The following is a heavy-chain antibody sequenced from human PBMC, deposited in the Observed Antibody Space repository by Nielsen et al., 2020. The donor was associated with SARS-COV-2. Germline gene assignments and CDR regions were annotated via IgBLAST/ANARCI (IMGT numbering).Heavy chain of an antibody. J-gene: IGHJ4*02. D-gene: IGHD3-16*02. CDR2: IKQDGSEK. V-gene: IGHV3-7*01. CDR3: ARDDYVWGSYRYYKPGDY. Sequence: SLNTSCASPGSTFSSYWMSWVRQAPRKGLEWVANIKQDGSEKYYVDSVKGRFTISRDNAKNSLYLQMNSLRAEDTAVYYCARDDYVWGSYRYYKPGDYWGQGTLVTVSS. CDR1: GSTFSSYW.